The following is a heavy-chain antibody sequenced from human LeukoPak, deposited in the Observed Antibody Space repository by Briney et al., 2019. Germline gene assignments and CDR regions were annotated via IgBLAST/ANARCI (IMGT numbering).Heavy chain of an antibody. CDR1: GGSFSGYY. CDR3: AREVYGDPGYYYFGMDV. Sequence: SETLSLTCAVYGGSFSGYYWSWIRQPPGKGLEWIGEINHSGSTNYNPSLKSRVTISVDTSKNQFSLKLSSVTAADTAVYYCAREVYGDPGYYYFGMDVWGQGTTVTVSS. CDR2: INHSGST. D-gene: IGHD4-17*01. V-gene: IGHV4-34*01. J-gene: IGHJ6*02.